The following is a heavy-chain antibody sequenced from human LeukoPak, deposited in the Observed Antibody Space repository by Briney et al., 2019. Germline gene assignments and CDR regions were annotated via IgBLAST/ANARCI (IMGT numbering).Heavy chain of an antibody. V-gene: IGHV4-34*01. CDR1: GGSFSGYY. Sequence: PPETLSLTCAVYGGSFSGYYWSWIRQPPGKGLEWIGEINHSGSTNYNPSLKSRVTISVDTSKNQFSLKLSSVTAADTAVYYCARWKADYDYVWGSYRALMFDYWGQGTLVTVSS. D-gene: IGHD3-16*02. CDR2: INHSGST. J-gene: IGHJ4*02. CDR3: ARWKADYDYVWGSYRALMFDY.